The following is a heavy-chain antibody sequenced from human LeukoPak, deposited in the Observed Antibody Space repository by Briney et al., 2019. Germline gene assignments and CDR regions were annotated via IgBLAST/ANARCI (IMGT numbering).Heavy chain of an antibody. CDR2: MNPSSGNT. Sequence: GASVKVSCKASGYTFTSYDINGVRQATGQGLEWMGWMNPSSGNTGYAQKFQGRVTMTRNTSISTAYMELSSLRSEDTAVYYCARGTRLRYFDWLLSRVAFDIWGQGTMVTVSS. D-gene: IGHD3-9*01. CDR3: ARGTRLRYFDWLLSRVAFDI. CDR1: GYTFTSYD. J-gene: IGHJ3*02. V-gene: IGHV1-8*01.